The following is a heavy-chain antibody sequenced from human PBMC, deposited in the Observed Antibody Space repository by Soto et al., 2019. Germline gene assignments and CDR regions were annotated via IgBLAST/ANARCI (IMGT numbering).Heavy chain of an antibody. Sequence: SETLSLTCTVSGGSISNGGYSWSWIRQHPGKGLEWIGYINNSGRTNYNPSLKSRVTISIDTSKNQFALQLSSVTAADTAVYYCARSYFYDSSRYWEPLLPFEYWGQGALVTVSS. CDR3: ARSYFYDSSRYWEPLLPFEY. CDR2: INNSGRT. V-gene: IGHV4-31*03. D-gene: IGHD3-22*01. CDR1: GGSISNGGYS. J-gene: IGHJ4*02.